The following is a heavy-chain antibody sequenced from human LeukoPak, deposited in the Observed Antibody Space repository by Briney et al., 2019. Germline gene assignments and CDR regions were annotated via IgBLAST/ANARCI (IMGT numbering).Heavy chain of an antibody. V-gene: IGHV1-46*01. J-gene: IGHJ5*02. CDR2: INPSGGST. CDR1: GYDFTKYA. D-gene: IGHD2-15*01. Sequence: ASVKVSCKASGYDFTKYAVQWVRQAPGQGLEWMGIINPSGGSTSYAQKFQGRVTMTRDMSTSTVYMELSSLRSEDTAVYYCAMGYCSGGSYYSDPYNWFDPWGQGTLVTVSS. CDR3: AMGYCSGGSYYSDPYNWFDP.